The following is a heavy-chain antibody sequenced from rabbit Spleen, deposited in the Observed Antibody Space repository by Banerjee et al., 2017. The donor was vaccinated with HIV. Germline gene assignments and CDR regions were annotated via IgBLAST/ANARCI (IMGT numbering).Heavy chain of an antibody. CDR3: ARGAGGSGAGDF. CDR2: IVTSSDAS. Sequence: QSLEESGGDLVKPGASLTLTCTASGIDFSSTYYMCWVRQAPGKGLEWIACIVTSSDASYYASWAKGRFTISKTSSTTVTLQMTSLTAADTATYFCARGAGGSGAGDFWGPGTLVTVS. J-gene: IGHJ6*01. V-gene: IGHV1S40*01. D-gene: IGHD8-1*01. CDR1: GIDFSSTYY.